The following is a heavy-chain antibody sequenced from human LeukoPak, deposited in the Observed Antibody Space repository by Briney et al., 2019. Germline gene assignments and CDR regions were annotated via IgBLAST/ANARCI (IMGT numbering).Heavy chain of an antibody. D-gene: IGHD3-22*01. V-gene: IGHV3-11*04. Sequence: TGGSLRLSCAASGFTFSDYYMSWIRQAPGKGLEWVSCISNTGAIIYYADSVKGRFTLSRDNAKTSLYLQMNSLRAEDTAVYYCARVRGHYYDISGFFDYWGQGTLVTVSS. CDR1: GFTFSDYY. CDR2: ISNTGAII. J-gene: IGHJ4*02. CDR3: ARVRGHYYDISGFFDY.